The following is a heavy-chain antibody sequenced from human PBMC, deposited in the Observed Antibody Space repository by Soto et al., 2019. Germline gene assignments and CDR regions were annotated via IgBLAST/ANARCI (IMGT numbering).Heavy chain of an antibody. Sequence: VQLQESGPGLVRPSETLSLTCTVSGGSISSGNFYWGWIRQPPGKGLEWIGYIYFSGSTSYSPSLKSRLTISLNTSNSQFSLKLTSVTVADTAVYYCAHDSHGGNTFVDLWGQGALVTVSS. CDR2: IYFSGST. CDR3: AHDSHGGNTFVDL. V-gene: IGHV4-30-4*01. CDR1: GGSISSGNFY. J-gene: IGHJ5*02. D-gene: IGHD1-26*01.